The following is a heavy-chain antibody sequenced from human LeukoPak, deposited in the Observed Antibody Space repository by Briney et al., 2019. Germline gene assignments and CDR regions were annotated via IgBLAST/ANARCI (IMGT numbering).Heavy chain of an antibody. Sequence: GGSLRLSCAASGFTFSSYGMRWVRQAPGKGLEWVSGISVSGGSTYYADSVKGRFTIPRDNSKNTLYLQMNSLRVEDTAVYYCAKGGSDTTYGHVDYRGQGTLVTVSS. CDR2: ISVSGGST. CDR3: AKGGSDTTYGHVDY. V-gene: IGHV3-23*01. D-gene: IGHD2-21*01. CDR1: GFTFSSYG. J-gene: IGHJ4*02.